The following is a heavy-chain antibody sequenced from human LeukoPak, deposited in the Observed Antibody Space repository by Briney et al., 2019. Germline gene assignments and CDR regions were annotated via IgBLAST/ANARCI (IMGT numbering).Heavy chain of an antibody. CDR2: IWYDGSNK. CDR1: GFTFSSYG. J-gene: IGHJ4*02. V-gene: IGHV3-33*01. CDR3: ARDAHRWHAFDY. Sequence: GGSLRLSCAASGFTFSSYGMHWVRQAPGKGLEWVAVIWYDGSNKYYADSVKGRFTISRDNSKNTLYLQMNSLRAEDTAVYYCARDAHRWHAFDYWGQGTLVTVSS.